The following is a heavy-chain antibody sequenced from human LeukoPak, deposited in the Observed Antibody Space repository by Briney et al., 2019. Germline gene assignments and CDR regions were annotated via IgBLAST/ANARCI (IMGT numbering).Heavy chain of an antibody. CDR1: GGSIRSYY. J-gene: IGHJ4*02. V-gene: IGHV4-59*01. D-gene: IGHD2-15*01. Sequence: SETLSLTCTVPGGSIRSYYWSWIRQPPGKGLEWIGYIYYSGSTNSNPSLKSRVTISVDTSKNQFSLKVSSVTAADTAVYYCARALTPGYCSGGTCSYFDYWGQGTLVTVSS. CDR2: IYYSGST. CDR3: ARALTPGYCSGGTCSYFDY.